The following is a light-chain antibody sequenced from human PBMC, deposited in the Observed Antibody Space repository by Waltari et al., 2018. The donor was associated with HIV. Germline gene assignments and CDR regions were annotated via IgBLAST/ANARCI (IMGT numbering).Light chain of an antibody. CDR2: WAS. Sequence: DIVMTQSPDSLAVSLGERATINCKSSQCVLYSSNNKNYLAWYQQKPGQPPKLLIYWASTRESGVPDRFSGSGSGTDFTLTLSSLQADDVGVYYCQQYYTVPPTFGGGTKVEI. V-gene: IGKV4-1*01. J-gene: IGKJ4*01. CDR1: QCVLYSSNNKNY. CDR3: QQYYTVPPT.